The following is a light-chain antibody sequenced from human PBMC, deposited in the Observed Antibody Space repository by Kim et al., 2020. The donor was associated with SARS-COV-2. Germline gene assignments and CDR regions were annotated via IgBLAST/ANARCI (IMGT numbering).Light chain of an antibody. Sequence: PGERATLSCRASQSVSSSYVAWYQQKPGQAPRLLIYGASSRATGIPDRFSGSGSGTDFTLTISRLEPEDFAVYYCQQYGSSPRFTFGPGTKVDIK. J-gene: IGKJ3*01. CDR1: QSVSSSY. CDR3: QQYGSSPRFT. CDR2: GAS. V-gene: IGKV3-20*01.